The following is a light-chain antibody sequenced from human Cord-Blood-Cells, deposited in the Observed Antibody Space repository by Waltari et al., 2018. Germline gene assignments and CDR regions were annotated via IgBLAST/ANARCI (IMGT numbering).Light chain of an antibody. Sequence: IVMTQSPESLAVSLGERATINCKSSQSVLYSSNNKNYLAWYQQKPGQPPKLLIYWASTRESGVPDRFSGSGSGTDFTLTISSLQAEDVAVYYCQQYYSTPPWTFGQGTKVEIK. CDR3: QQYYSTPPWT. V-gene: IGKV4-1*01. J-gene: IGKJ1*01. CDR2: WAS. CDR1: QSVLYSSNNKNY.